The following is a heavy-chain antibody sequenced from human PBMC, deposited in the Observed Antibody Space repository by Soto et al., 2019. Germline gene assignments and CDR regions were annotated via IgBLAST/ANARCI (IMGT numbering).Heavy chain of an antibody. CDR3: ARALANNDAFDI. CDR2: IIPILGIA. V-gene: IGHV1-69*02. J-gene: IGHJ3*02. Sequence: SVKVSCKASGGTFSSYTISWVRQAPGQGLEWMGRIIPILGIANYAQKFQGRVTITADKSTSTAYMELSSLRSEDTAVYYCARALANNDAFDIWGQGTMVTVSS. CDR1: GGTFSSYT.